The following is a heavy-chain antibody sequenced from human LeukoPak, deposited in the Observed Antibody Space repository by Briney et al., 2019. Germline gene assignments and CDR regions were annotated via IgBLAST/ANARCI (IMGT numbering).Heavy chain of an antibody. J-gene: IGHJ3*02. CDR3: ARDGGGAHDAFDM. CDR2: IYHSGST. V-gene: IGHV4-30-2*01. CDR1: GGSISSGGYS. Sequence: SETLSLTCAVSGGSISSGGYSWSWIRQPPGKGLEWIGYIYHSGSTYYNPSLKSRVTISVDTSKNQFSLKLNSVTAADTAVYYCARDGGGAHDAFDMWGQGTMVTVSS.